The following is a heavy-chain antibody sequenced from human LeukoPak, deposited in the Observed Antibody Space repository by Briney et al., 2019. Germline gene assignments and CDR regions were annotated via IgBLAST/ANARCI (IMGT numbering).Heavy chain of an antibody. CDR1: GGSISSSSYY. Sequence: SETLSLTCTVSGGSISSSSYYWGWIRQPPGKGLEWIGSIYYSGSTYYNPSLKSRVTISVDTSKNQFPLKLSSVTAADTAVYYCARVAPQAGWGQGTLVTVSS. CDR3: ARVAPQAG. J-gene: IGHJ4*02. CDR2: IYYSGST. V-gene: IGHV4-39*06.